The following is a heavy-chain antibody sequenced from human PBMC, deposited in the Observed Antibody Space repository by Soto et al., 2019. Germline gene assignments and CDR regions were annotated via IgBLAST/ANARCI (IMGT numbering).Heavy chain of an antibody. V-gene: IGHV1-46*01. CDR2: VNPSGGHT. Sequence: EASVKVSCKASGDTFTDYYIHWVRQAPGQGLEWMGTVNPSGGHTTYAQHFLGRVTMTRDTSTSTLYMGLTSLTSDDTAIYYCARGGHVVVVTAALDYWGQGTLVTVSS. CDR1: GDTFTDYY. CDR3: ARGGHVVVVTAALDY. D-gene: IGHD2-21*02. J-gene: IGHJ4*02.